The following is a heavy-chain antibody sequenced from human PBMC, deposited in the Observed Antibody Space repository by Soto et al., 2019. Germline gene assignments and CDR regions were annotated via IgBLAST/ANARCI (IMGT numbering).Heavy chain of an antibody. CDR1: GGSISSSSYY. V-gene: IGHV4-39*01. CDR2: IYYSGRT. CDR3: ARTTAGHWYSGSYDAFDI. D-gene: IGHD1-26*01. Sequence: QLQLQESGPGLVKPSETLSLTCTVSGGSISSSSYYWGWIRQPPGKGLEWIGSIYYSGRTYYNPSLKSRVTISVDASKNQFSLKLSSVTAADTAVYYCARTTAGHWYSGSYDAFDIWGQGTMVTVSS. J-gene: IGHJ3*02.